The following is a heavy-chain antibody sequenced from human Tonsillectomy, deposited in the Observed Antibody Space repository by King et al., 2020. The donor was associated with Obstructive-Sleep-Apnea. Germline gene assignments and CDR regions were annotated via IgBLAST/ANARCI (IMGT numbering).Heavy chain of an antibody. CDR1: GGSISSSSYY. J-gene: IGHJ4*02. V-gene: IGHV4-39*07. D-gene: IGHD5-18*01. Sequence: QLQESGPGLVKPSETLSLTCTVSGGSISSSSYYWGWIRQPPGKGLEWIGSIYYSGSTYYNPSLKSRVTISVDTSKNQFSRKLGSVTAADTAVYYCASARGIQLWFPDWGQGTLVTVSS. CDR3: ASARGIQLWFPD. CDR2: IYYSGST.